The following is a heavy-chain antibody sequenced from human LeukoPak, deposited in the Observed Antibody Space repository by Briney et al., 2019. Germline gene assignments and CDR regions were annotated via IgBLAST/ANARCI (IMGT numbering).Heavy chain of an antibody. J-gene: IGHJ4*02. CDR3: ARSSYGDPPFDY. Sequence: SETLSLTCTVSGGSISSSSYYWGWIRQPPGKGLEWIGSIYYSGSTYYNPSLKSRVTISVDTSKNQFSLKLSSVTAADTAVYYCARSSYGDPPFDYWGQGTLVTVSS. V-gene: IGHV4-39*07. D-gene: IGHD4-17*01. CDR2: IYYSGST. CDR1: GGSISSSSYY.